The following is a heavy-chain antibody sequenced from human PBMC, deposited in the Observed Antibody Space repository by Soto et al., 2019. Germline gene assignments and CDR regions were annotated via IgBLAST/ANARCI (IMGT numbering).Heavy chain of an antibody. Sequence: ASVKVSCKSSGYTFTNSAMHWVRQAPGQRLEWMGWISGGNGNTKYSPKLQDRVTITSDTSASTAYMELSSLRSEDTALYYCARDGVAAGNINFDYWGQGTLVTVSS. CDR1: GYTFTNSA. CDR3: ARDGVAAGNINFDY. D-gene: IGHD6-25*01. CDR2: ISGGNGNT. J-gene: IGHJ4*02. V-gene: IGHV1-3*01.